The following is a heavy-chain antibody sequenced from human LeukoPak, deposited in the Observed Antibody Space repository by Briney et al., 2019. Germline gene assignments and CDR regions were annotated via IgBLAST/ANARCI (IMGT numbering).Heavy chain of an antibody. V-gene: IGHV1-46*01. CDR1: GYTFTSYY. CDR2: INPSGGST. CDR3: ARDPHYDSSGYPVFDY. Sequence: ASVKVSCKASGYTFTSYYMHWVRQAPGQGLGWMGKINPSGGSTSYAQKFQGRVTMTRDTSTSTVYMELSSLRSEDTAVYYCARDPHYDSSGYPVFDYWGQGTLVTVSS. D-gene: IGHD3-22*01. J-gene: IGHJ4*02.